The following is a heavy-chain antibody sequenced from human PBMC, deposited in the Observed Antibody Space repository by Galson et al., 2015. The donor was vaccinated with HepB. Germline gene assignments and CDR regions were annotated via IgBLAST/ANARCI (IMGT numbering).Heavy chain of an antibody. CDR1: GFTFDDYS. D-gene: IGHD3-3*01. CDR3: AKGARGVAIFGVVKT. Sequence: SLRLSCAASGFTFDDYSMHWVRQAPGKGLEWVSGISRNSGSIGYADSVKGRFTISRDNAKNSLYLQMNSLRAEDTALYYCAKGARGVAIFGVVKTWGQGTLVTVSS. J-gene: IGHJ5*02. CDR2: ISRNSGSI. V-gene: IGHV3-9*01.